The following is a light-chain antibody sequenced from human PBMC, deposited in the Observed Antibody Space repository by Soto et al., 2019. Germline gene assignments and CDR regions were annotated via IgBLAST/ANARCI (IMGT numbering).Light chain of an antibody. Sequence: DIQMTQSPSTLSASVGDRATITCRASQSVSSWLAWYQQKPGKAPKLLIYKASSLHSGVPSRFSGSGSGTEFTLTISSLQPDDFATYYCHQYKTYWTFGHGTKVDIK. CDR2: KAS. V-gene: IGKV1-5*03. J-gene: IGKJ1*01. CDR1: QSVSSW. CDR3: HQYKTYWT.